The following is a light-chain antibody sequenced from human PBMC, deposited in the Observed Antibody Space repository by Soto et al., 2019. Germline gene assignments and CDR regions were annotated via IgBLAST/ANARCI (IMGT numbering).Light chain of an antibody. J-gene: IGLJ2*01. Sequence: QSALTQPASVSVSPGQSITISCTGTSSDVGSYNLVSWYQQHPAKAPKLMIYEVSKRPSGVSNRFSGSKSGNTASLTISGLQAEDEADYYCCSYVGSNVVFGGGTKLTVL. CDR1: SSDVGSYNL. CDR2: EVS. V-gene: IGLV2-23*02. CDR3: CSYVGSNVV.